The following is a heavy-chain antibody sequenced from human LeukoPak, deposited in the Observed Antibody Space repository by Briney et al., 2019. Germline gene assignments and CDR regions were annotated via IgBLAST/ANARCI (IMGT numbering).Heavy chain of an antibody. CDR2: FDPEDGET. CDR1: GYTLTELS. D-gene: IGHD1-26*01. V-gene: IGHV1-24*01. CDR3: ATGYSVGATRRDAFDI. Sequence: TSVKVSCKVSGYTLTELSMHWVRQAPGKGLEWMGGFDPEDGETIYAQKFQGRVTMTEGTSTDTAYMELSSLRSEDTAVYYCATGYSVGATRRDAFDIWGQGTMVTVSS. J-gene: IGHJ3*02.